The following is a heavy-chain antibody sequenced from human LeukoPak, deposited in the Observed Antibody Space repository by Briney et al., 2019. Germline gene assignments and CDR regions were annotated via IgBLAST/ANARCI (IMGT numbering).Heavy chain of an antibody. J-gene: IGHJ4*02. Sequence: PGRSLRLSCAASGFTFSSYGMHWVRQAPGKGLESISVISGTGTSTYYADSVKGRFTISRDNSRNTLYLQMNSLRAEDTTVYYCAKGHSDYGTGFDLWGRGTLVTVSS. V-gene: IGHV3-23*01. CDR1: GFTFSSYG. CDR3: AKGHSDYGTGFDL. D-gene: IGHD4-17*01. CDR2: ISGTGTST.